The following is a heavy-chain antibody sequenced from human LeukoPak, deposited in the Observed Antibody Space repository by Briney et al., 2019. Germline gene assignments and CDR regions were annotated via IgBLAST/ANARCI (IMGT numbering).Heavy chain of an antibody. CDR3: ARHLTGSYYYYYMDV. CDR2: INHSGST. Sequence: SETLSLTCAVYGGSFSGYYWSWIRQPPGKGLEGIGEINHSGSTNYNPSLMRRVTISVDTSKNQFSLKLSSVTAADSAVSYCARHLTGSYYYYYMDVWGKGTTVTVSS. D-gene: IGHD3-9*01. V-gene: IGHV4-34*01. J-gene: IGHJ6*03. CDR1: GGSFSGYY.